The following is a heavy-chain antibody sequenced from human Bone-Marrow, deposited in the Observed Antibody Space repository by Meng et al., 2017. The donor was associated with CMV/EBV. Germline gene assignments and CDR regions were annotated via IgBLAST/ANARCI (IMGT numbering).Heavy chain of an antibody. J-gene: IGHJ6*01. CDR1: GYTFTGYY. CDR2: INPNSGGT. D-gene: IGHD3-16*01. CDR3: ARQRVGGYYYYGMAV. V-gene: IGHV1-2*02. Sequence: ASVKVSCKASGYTFTGYYMHWVRQAPGQGLEWMGWINPNSGGTNYAQKFQGGVTMTRDTSISTAYMELSRLRSDDTAVYYCARQRVGGYYYYGMAVWGPGHTVT.